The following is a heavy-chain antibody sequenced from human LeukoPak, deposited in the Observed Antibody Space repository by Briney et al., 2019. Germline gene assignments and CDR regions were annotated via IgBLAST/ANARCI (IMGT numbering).Heavy chain of an antibody. Sequence: GGSLRLSCAASGFTFSSYAMSWVRQAPGKGLEWVAFIRYDGSNKYYADSVKGRFTISRDNSKNTLYLQMNSLRAEDTAVYYCAKDRFRYSGYDSTYFDYWGQGTLVTVSS. J-gene: IGHJ4*02. CDR1: GFTFSSYA. D-gene: IGHD5-12*01. CDR3: AKDRFRYSGYDSTYFDY. V-gene: IGHV3-30*02. CDR2: IRYDGSNK.